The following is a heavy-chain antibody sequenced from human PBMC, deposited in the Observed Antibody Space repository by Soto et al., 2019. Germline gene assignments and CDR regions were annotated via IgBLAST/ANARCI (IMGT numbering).Heavy chain of an antibody. CDR1: GFTFSSYW. Sequence: EVQLVESGGGLVQPGGSLRLSCAASGFTFSSYWMSWVRQAPGKALECVANIKQDGRETYYVDSVKGRFTISRDNANSALYLQMASLVAEDTAVYYCARGTSHYNYVHVWYWGQGTHVIVSS. CDR2: IKQDGRET. V-gene: IGHV3-7*03. D-gene: IGHD3-16*01. CDR3: ARGTSHYNYVHVWY. J-gene: IGHJ4*02.